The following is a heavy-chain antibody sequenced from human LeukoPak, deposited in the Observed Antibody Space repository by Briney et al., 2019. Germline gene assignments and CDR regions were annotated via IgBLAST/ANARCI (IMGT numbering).Heavy chain of an antibody. CDR3: ARVGQQLAPFDY. J-gene: IGHJ4*02. Sequence: PSETLSLTCAVSGGSISSSNWWSWVRQPPGKGLEWIGEIYHSGSTNYNPSLKSRVTISVDKSKDQFSLKLSSVTAADTAVYYCARVGQQLAPFDYWGQGTLVTVSS. CDR2: IYHSGST. D-gene: IGHD6-13*01. V-gene: IGHV4-4*02. CDR1: GGSISSSNW.